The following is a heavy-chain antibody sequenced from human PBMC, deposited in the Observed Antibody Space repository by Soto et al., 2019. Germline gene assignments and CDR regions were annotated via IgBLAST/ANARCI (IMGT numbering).Heavy chain of an antibody. Sequence: PGESVKISCKGSGYSFTSYWIGWVCQMPGKDLESVGFTSPGDSDTRYSPSFQGQVTISADKCSSTAYLQWSSLKASDTAMYYCASSRAASSSSTLYYYYYGMDVWGQGTTVTVSS. CDR2: TSPGDSDT. J-gene: IGHJ6*02. V-gene: IGHV5-51*01. CDR3: ASSRAASSSSTLYYYYYGMDV. D-gene: IGHD6-6*01. CDR1: GYSFTSYW.